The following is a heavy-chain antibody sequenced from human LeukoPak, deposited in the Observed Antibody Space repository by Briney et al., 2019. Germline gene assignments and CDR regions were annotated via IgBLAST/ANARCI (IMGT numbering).Heavy chain of an antibody. CDR3: ARVSSWAFDY. D-gene: IGHD6-13*01. CDR1: GFTFSSYA. J-gene: IGHJ4*02. Sequence: GSLRLSCAASGFTFSSYAMSWVRQAPGKGLEWVSVIYSGGSTYYADSVKGRFTISRDNSKNTLYLQMNSLRAEDTAVYYCARVSSWAFDYWGQGTLVTVSS. V-gene: IGHV3-53*01. CDR2: IYSGGST.